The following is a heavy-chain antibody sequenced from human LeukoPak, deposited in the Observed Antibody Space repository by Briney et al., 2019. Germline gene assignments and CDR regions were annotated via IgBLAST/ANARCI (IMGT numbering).Heavy chain of an antibody. V-gene: IGHV3-74*01. Sequence: GGSLRLSCAASGFTFSSYWMHWVRQAPGKGLVWVSRIYSDGSSTNYADSVKGRFTISRDNAKNTLYLQVNSLRAEDTAVYYCAKFSTVSSGSYYDFDYWGQGTLVTVSS. J-gene: IGHJ4*02. CDR2: IYSDGSST. CDR3: AKFSTVSSGSYYDFDY. CDR1: GFTFSSYW. D-gene: IGHD1-26*01.